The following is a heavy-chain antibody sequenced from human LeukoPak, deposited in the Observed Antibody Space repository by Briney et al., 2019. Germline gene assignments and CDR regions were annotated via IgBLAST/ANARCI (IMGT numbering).Heavy chain of an antibody. CDR1: GFTFSSYA. Sequence: GGSLRLSCGASGFTFSSYAMSWVRQAPGKGLEWVSAISGSGGSTYYADSVKGRFTISRDNSKNTLYLQMNSLRAEDTAVYYCAKDHSGALYYFDYWGQGTLVTVSS. CDR2: ISGSGGST. D-gene: IGHD1-26*01. J-gene: IGHJ4*02. CDR3: AKDHSGALYYFDY. V-gene: IGHV3-23*01.